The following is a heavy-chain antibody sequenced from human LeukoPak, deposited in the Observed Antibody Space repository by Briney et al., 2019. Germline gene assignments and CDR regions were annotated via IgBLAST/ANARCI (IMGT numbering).Heavy chain of an antibody. CDR1: GGSISSHF. CDR2: VSYSGST. CDR3: ARRWGTVTTISGDYFYYYNMDV. D-gene: IGHD5-12*01. Sequence: ETLSLTCTVSGGSISSHFWSWIRQPPGKRLEWIGYVSYSGSTTYNPSLKSRVTISLDTSKNQFSLRLSSVTAADTAVYYCARRWGTVTTISGDYFYYYNMDVWGNGTTVTVSS. V-gene: IGHV4-59*11. J-gene: IGHJ6*03.